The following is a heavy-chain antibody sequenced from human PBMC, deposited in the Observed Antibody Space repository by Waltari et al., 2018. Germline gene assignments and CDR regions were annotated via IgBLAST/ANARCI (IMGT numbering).Heavy chain of an antibody. Sequence: QVQLVQSGAEVKKPGASVKVSCKASGYTFTSYAMHWVRQAPGQRLEWMGWINAGNGNTKYSQKFQGRVTITRDTSASTAYMELSSLRSEDTAVYYCAGRDSSGYYYREAFDIWGQGTMVTVSS. CDR2: INAGNGNT. CDR1: GYTFTSYA. D-gene: IGHD3-22*01. V-gene: IGHV1-3*01. CDR3: AGRDSSGYYYREAFDI. J-gene: IGHJ3*02.